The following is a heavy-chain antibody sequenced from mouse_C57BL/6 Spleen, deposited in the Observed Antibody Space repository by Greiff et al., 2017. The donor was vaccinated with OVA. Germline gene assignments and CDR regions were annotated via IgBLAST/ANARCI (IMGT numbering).Heavy chain of an antibody. D-gene: IGHD3-2*02. Sequence: VMLVESGAELVKPGASVKMSCKASGYTFTTYPIEWMKQNHGKSLEWIGNFHPYNDDTKYNEKFKGKATLTVEKSSSTVYLELSRLTSDDSAVYYCARRTAQASGGFDYWGQGTTLTVSS. CDR3: ARRTAQASGGFDY. CDR2: FHPYNDDT. V-gene: IGHV1-47*01. CDR1: GYTFTTYP. J-gene: IGHJ2*01.